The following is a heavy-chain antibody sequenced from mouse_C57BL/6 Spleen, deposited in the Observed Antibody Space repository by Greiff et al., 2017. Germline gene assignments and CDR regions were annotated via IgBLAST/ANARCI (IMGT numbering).Heavy chain of an antibody. CDR3: ARGLLPFYAMDY. J-gene: IGHJ4*01. CDR2: INPNNGGT. Sequence: VQLQQSGPELVKPGASVTIPCKASGYTFTDYNMDWVKQSNGKSLEWIGDINPNNGGTIYNQKFKGKATLTVDKSSSSAYLELRSLTSEDTAVYYCARGLLPFYAMDYWGQGTSVTVSS. D-gene: IGHD2-3*01. CDR1: GYTFTDYN. V-gene: IGHV1-18*01.